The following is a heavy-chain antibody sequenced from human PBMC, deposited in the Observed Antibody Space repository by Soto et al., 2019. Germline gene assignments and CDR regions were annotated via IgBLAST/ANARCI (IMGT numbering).Heavy chain of an antibody. CDR2: INHSGST. CDR3: NEWLENDAFDI. V-gene: IGHV4-34*01. J-gene: IGHJ3*02. Sequence: SETLSLTCAVYGGSFGGYYWSWIRQPPGKGLEWIGEINHSGSTNYNPSLKSRVTISVDTSKNQFSLKLSSVTAADTAVYYCNEWLENDAFDIWGQGTMVTVSS. CDR1: GGSFGGYY. D-gene: IGHD6-19*01.